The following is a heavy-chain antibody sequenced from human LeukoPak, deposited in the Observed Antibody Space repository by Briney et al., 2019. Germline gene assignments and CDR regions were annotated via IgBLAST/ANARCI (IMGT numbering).Heavy chain of an antibody. V-gene: IGHV4-38-2*01. CDR2: IYYSGST. CDR3: AKNSSGSAFDV. D-gene: IGHD6-19*01. J-gene: IGHJ3*01. Sequence: PSETLSLTCAVSGYSISSSDYWGWIRQPPGKGLEWIASIYYSGSTHYNPPLKSRVTISVDTSKRQFSLNVNSVTAADTAIYYCAKNSSGSAFDVWGQGTMVTVSS. CDR1: GYSISSSDY.